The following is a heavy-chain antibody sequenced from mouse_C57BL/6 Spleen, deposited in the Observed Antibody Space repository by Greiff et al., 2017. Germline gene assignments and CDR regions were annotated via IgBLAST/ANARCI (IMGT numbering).Heavy chain of an antibody. V-gene: IGHV1-52*01. Sequence: QVQLQQPGAELVRPGSSVKLSCKASGYTFTSYWMHWVKQRPIQGLEWIGNIDPSDSETHYNQKFKDKATLTVDKSSSTAYMQLSSLTSEDSAVDYCARGRDDYAMDYWGQGTSVTVSS. CDR1: GYTFTSYW. D-gene: IGHD3-3*01. CDR3: ARGRDDYAMDY. CDR2: IDPSDSET. J-gene: IGHJ4*01.